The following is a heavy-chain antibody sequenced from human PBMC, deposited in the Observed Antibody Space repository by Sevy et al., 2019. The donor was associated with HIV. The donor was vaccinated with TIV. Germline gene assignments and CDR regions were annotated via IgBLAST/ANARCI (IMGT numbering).Heavy chain of an antibody. CDR1: GDSIRSQSHY. CDR3: ARQVRFSGVIINHFDY. V-gene: IGHV4-39*01. Sequence: SETLSLTCTVSGDSIRSQSHYWAWIRQSPGKGLEWIASIYYTWSSYYNLSLRGRVTISVDTSKAQISLKLTSVTAADTAVYFCARQVRFSGVIINHFDYWGHGTLVTVSS. D-gene: IGHD3-3*01. J-gene: IGHJ4*01. CDR2: IYYTWSS.